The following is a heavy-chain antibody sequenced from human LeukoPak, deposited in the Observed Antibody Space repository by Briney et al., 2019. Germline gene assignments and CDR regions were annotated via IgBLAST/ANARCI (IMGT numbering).Heavy chain of an antibody. CDR3: ARVGYSSGWKGYYYGMDV. CDR1: GFTFSSYG. Sequence: GGSLRLSCAASGFTFSSYGMHWVRQAPGKGLEWVAVISYDGSNKYYADSVKGRFTISRDNSKNTLYLQMNSLRAEDTAVYYCARVGYSSGWKGYYYGMDVWGQGTTVTVSS. CDR2: ISYDGSNK. J-gene: IGHJ6*02. V-gene: IGHV3-30*03. D-gene: IGHD6-19*01.